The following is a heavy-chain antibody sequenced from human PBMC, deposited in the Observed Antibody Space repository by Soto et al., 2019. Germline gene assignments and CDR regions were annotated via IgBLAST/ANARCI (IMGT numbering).Heavy chain of an antibody. Sequence: SETLSLTFAVSGGSISSYYWSWIRQPPGKGLEWIGHISYSGTTNYNPSLQSRVTMSLDTSKNHFSLRLSSVTAADTAVYYCARDLVGRAKATQQYNRFDHWGQGTRVTVPS. V-gene: IGHV4-59*01. CDR1: GGSISSYY. CDR2: ISYSGTT. CDR3: ARDLVGRAKATQQYNRFDH. D-gene: IGHD1-26*01. J-gene: IGHJ5*02.